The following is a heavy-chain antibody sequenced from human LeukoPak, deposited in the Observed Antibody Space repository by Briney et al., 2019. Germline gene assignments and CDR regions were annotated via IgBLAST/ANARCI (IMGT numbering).Heavy chain of an antibody. J-gene: IGHJ6*02. Sequence: HPGGSLRLSCAASGFTFSTSAMNWVRQAPGKGLEWVSVIGGSGETTSYADSVRGRFTISRDNFKNTLYLQMNSLTAEDTAIYYCAKGKSLPHYYGCMDVWGQGTTVTASS. V-gene: IGHV3-23*01. CDR2: IGGSGETT. CDR3: AKGKSLPHYYGCMDV. CDR1: GFTFSTSA.